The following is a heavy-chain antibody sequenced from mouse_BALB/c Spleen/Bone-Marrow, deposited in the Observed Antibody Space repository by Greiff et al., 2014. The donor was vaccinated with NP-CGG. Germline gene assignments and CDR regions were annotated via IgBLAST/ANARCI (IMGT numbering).Heavy chain of an antibody. CDR1: GYTFTSYW. V-gene: IGHV1S22*01. CDR3: TRGDGNYWYFDV. Sequence: LQQSGSELVRPGASVKLSCKASGYTFTSYWMHWVKQRHGQGLEWIGNIYPGGGSTNYDEKFKSKGTLTVDTSSSTAYMHLSSLTSEDSAVYYCTRGDGNYWYFDVWGAGTTVTVSS. D-gene: IGHD2-1*01. J-gene: IGHJ1*01. CDR2: IYPGGGST.